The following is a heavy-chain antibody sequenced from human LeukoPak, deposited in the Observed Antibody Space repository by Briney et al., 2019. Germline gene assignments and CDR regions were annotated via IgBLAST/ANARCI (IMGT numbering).Heavy chain of an antibody. CDR2: IRYDGSNK. CDR3: AKDWTYYFDY. J-gene: IGHJ4*02. Sequence: GGSLRLSCAASGFTFSNYDINWVRQAPGKGLEWVAFIRYDGSNKYYADSVKGRFTTSRDNSKNTLYLQMNSLSAEDTAVYYCAKDWTYYFDYWGQGTLVTVSS. D-gene: IGHD1-1*01. V-gene: IGHV3-30*02. CDR1: GFTFSNYD.